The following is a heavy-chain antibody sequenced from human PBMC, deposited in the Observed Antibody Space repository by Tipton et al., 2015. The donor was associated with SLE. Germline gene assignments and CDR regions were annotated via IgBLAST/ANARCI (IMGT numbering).Heavy chain of an antibody. CDR3: ARGYSRGWYGGFDP. CDR2: INHSGST. J-gene: IGHJ5*02. Sequence: TLSLTCTVSGGSISSGSYYWSWIRQPPGKGLEWIGEINHSGSTNYNPSLKSRVTISVDTSKNQFSLKLSSVTAADTAVYYCARGYSRGWYGGFDPWGQGTLVTVSA. CDR1: GGSISSGSYY. D-gene: IGHD6-19*01. V-gene: IGHV4-39*07.